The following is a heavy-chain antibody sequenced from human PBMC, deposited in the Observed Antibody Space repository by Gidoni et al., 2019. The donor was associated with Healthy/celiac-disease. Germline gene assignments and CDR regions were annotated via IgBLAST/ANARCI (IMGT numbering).Heavy chain of an antibody. J-gene: IGHJ6*02. Sequence: QVQLQQSGPGLVKPSQTLSLTCAISGDSVSSNSAAWNWIRQSPSRGFEWLGRTYYRSKWYNDYAVSVKSRITINPDTSKNQFSLQLNSVTPEDTAVYYCARDQHCTNGVCYTGYYYYGMDVWGQGTTVTVSS. CDR1: GDSVSSNSAA. CDR2: TYYRSKWYN. D-gene: IGHD2-8*01. CDR3: ARDQHCTNGVCYTGYYYYGMDV. V-gene: IGHV6-1*01.